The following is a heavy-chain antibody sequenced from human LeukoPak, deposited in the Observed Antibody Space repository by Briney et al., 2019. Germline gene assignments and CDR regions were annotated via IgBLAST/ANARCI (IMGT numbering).Heavy chain of an antibody. D-gene: IGHD1-26*01. CDR3: ARAPSSGSYLYYYYYNMDV. CDR1: GGSISSYY. J-gene: IGHJ6*03. CDR2: IYYSGST. V-gene: IGHV4-59*01. Sequence: SETLSLTCTVSGGSISSYYWSWIRQPPGKGLEWIGYIYYSGSTNYNPSLKSRVTISVDTSKNQFSLKLSSVTAADTAVYYCARAPSSGSYLYYYYYNMDVWGKGTTVTVSS.